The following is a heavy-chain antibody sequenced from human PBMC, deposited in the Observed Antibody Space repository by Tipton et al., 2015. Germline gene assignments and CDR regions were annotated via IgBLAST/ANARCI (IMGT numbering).Heavy chain of an antibody. CDR2: INHSGST. CDR3: VRARGRHGGLFDS. CDR1: GGSFSGYY. V-gene: IGHV4-34*01. Sequence: TLSLTCAVYGGSFSGYYWNWIRQPPGKGLEWIGEINHSGSTNYNPSLKSRVTISVDTSKNQFSLKLSSVTAADTAMYYCVRARGRHGGLFDSWGQGILVTVSS. J-gene: IGHJ4*02. D-gene: IGHD4-23*01.